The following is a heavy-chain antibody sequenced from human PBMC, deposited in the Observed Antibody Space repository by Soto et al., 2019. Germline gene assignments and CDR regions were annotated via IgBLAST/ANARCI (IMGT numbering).Heavy chain of an antibody. CDR3: AAGGFSSWYPTEAFDI. J-gene: IGHJ3*02. Sequence: SVKVSCKASGGTFSSYAISWVRQAPGQGLEWIGWIIVSFGNTNYAQKFQERVTITRDISTSTAYMELSSLRSEDTAVYYCAAGGFSSWYPTEAFDIWGQGTMVTVSS. D-gene: IGHD6-13*01. CDR1: GGTFSSYA. V-gene: IGHV1-58*02. CDR2: IIVSFGNT.